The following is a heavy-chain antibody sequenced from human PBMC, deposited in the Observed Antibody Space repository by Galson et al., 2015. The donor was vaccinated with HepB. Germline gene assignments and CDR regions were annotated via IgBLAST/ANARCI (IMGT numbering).Heavy chain of an antibody. D-gene: IGHD5-12*01. CDR1: GFTFSSYS. V-gene: IGHV3-21*04. J-gene: IGHJ3*02. CDR3: ARDFATGNGYDDHAFDI. Sequence: SLRLSCAASGFTFSSYSMNWVRQAPGKGLEWVSSISSSSSYIYYADSVKGRFTISRDNAKNSLYLQMNSLRAEDTAVYYCARDFATGNGYDDHAFDIWGQGTMVTVSS. CDR2: ISSSSSYI.